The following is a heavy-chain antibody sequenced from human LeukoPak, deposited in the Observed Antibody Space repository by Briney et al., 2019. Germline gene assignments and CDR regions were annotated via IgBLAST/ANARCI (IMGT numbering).Heavy chain of an antibody. J-gene: IGHJ4*02. V-gene: IGHV4-34*01. Sequence: SETLSLTCAVYGGSFSGYYWSWIRQPPGKGLEWIGEINHSGSTNYNPSLKSRVTISVDTSKNQFSLKLSSVTAADTAVYYCASYGPRTDIAARTALNYWGQGTLVTVST. CDR2: INHSGST. CDR1: GGSFSGYY. D-gene: IGHD6-6*01. CDR3: ASYGPRTDIAARTALNY.